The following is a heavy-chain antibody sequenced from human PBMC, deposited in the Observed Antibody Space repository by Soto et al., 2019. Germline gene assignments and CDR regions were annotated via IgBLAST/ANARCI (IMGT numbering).Heavy chain of an antibody. CDR1: GFIFRNYW. CDR2: ISADGSST. CDR3: VRDRAYSGYDN. Sequence: EVQLVESGGGVVQPGGSLRLSCAVSGFIFRNYWMHWVRQVPGKGLVWISRISADGSSTTYADSVKGRFTISRDNAKNKLDLQMNRLRAEDKAVYYCVRDRAYSGYDNWGQGTLVTVSS. V-gene: IGHV3-74*03. D-gene: IGHD5-12*01. J-gene: IGHJ4*02.